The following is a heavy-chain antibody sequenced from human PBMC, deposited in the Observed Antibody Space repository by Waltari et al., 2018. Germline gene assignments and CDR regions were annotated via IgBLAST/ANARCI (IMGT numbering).Heavy chain of an antibody. CDR3: ASWSSYSSSSPRGQSEVSDY. CDR1: GGSISSSSYY. CDR2: INHSVST. Sequence: QLQLQESGPGLVKPSETLSLTCTVSGGSISSSSYYWGWIRQPPGKGLEWIGEINHSVSTNYNPSLKSRVTIAVDTSKNQFSLKLSSVTAADTAVYYCASWSSYSSSSPRGQSEVSDYWGQGTLVTVSS. J-gene: IGHJ4*02. D-gene: IGHD6-6*01. V-gene: IGHV4-39*07.